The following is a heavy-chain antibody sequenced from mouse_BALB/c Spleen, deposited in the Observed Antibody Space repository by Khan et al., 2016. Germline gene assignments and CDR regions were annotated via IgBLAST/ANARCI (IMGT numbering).Heavy chain of an antibody. V-gene: IGHV2-5*01. D-gene: IGHD2-4*01. J-gene: IGHJ4*01. Sequence: QVQLKESGPGLVQPSQSLSITCTVSGFSLTSFGVHWVRQSPGKGLEWLGVIWRGGGTDYNVDFMSRLNITKDNSRSQVFFKLNSLQADDTAIYYCAKNDYDSYYYAMDYWGQGTSVTVSS. CDR1: GFSLTSFG. CDR3: AKNDYDSYYYAMDY. CDR2: IWRGGGT.